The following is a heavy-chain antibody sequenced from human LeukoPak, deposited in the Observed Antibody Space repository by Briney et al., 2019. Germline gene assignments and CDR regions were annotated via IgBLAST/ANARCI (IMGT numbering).Heavy chain of an antibody. Sequence: PSQTLSLTCAVSGGSISSGGYSWSWLRQPPGKGLEWIGYIYHSGSTYYNPSLKSRVTISVDRSKNQFSLKLSSVTAADTAVYYCARVGADSSGYYWDYFVYWGQGTLVTVSS. CDR1: GGSISSGGYS. CDR3: ARVGADSSGYYWDYFVY. D-gene: IGHD3-22*01. V-gene: IGHV4-30-2*01. CDR2: IYHSGST. J-gene: IGHJ4*02.